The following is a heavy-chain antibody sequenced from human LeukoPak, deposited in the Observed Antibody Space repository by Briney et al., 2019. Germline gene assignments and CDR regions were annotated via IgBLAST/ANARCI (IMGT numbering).Heavy chain of an antibody. J-gene: IGHJ4*02. Sequence: ASVKVSCKASGYTFTSYGISWVRQAPGQGLEWMGWISAYNGNTNYAQKLQGRVTMTTDTSTSTAYMELRSLRSDDTAVYYCARDHMYYDSSGFDYWGQGPLVTVSS. D-gene: IGHD3-22*01. CDR1: GYTFTSYG. CDR3: ARDHMYYDSSGFDY. V-gene: IGHV1-18*01. CDR2: ISAYNGNT.